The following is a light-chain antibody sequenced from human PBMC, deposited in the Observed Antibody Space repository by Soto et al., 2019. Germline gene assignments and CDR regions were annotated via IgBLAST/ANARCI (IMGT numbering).Light chain of an antibody. V-gene: IGLV2-14*01. CDR3: SSYTRTNTLV. Sequence: QSALTQPASVSGSPGQSITMSCTGASSDIGDFNYVSWYQQHPGKAPKLIIYGVSNRPSGISNRFSGSKSGNTASLTISGLQAEDEADYYCSSYTRTNTLVFGGGTKLTVL. J-gene: IGLJ2*01. CDR1: SSDIGDFNY. CDR2: GVS.